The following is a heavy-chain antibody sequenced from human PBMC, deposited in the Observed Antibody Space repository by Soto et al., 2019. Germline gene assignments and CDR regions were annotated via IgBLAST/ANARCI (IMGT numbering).Heavy chain of an antibody. CDR3: AKFTEPGYSSIWYYFEY. CDR1: GFTFSCYS. D-gene: IGHD6-19*01. Sequence: GGSLRLSCVGSGFTFSCYSMAWVRQAPGRGLEWVASISSRSTNIDYADSVKGRFTISRDNAKNLVSLQMSSLRGEDTALYYCAKFTEPGYSSIWYYFEYWGQGTPVTVSS. CDR2: ISSRSTNI. V-gene: IGHV3-21*06. J-gene: IGHJ4*02.